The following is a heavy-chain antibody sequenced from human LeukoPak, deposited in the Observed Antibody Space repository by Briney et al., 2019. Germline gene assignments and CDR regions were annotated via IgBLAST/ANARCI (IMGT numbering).Heavy chain of an antibody. CDR2: ISAYNGNT. CDR1: GYTFTSYG. J-gene: IGHJ4*02. D-gene: IGHD3-22*01. Sequence: ASVKVSCKASGYTFTSYGISWVRQAPGQGLEWMGWISAYNGNTNYAQKFQGRVTMTRDTSISTAYMELSRLRSDDTAVYYCAAREPMYYYDSSGYYPDYWGQGTLVTVSS. CDR3: AAREPMYYYDSSGYYPDY. V-gene: IGHV1-18*01.